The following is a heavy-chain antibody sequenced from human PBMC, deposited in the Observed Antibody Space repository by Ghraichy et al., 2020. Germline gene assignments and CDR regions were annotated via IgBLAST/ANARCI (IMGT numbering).Heavy chain of an antibody. Sequence: GGSLRLSCAASGFTFDDYAMHWVRQAPGKGLEWVSGISWNSGSIGYADSVKGRFTISRDNAKNSLYLQMNSLRAEDTALYYCAKDYYYYYGMDVWGQGTKVTVSS. CDR1: GFTFDDYA. V-gene: IGHV3-9*01. CDR2: ISWNSGSI. J-gene: IGHJ6*02. CDR3: AKDYYYYYGMDV.